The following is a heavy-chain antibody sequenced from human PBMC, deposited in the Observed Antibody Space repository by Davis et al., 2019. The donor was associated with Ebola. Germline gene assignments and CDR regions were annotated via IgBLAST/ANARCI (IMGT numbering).Heavy chain of an antibody. Sequence: GESLKISCAASGFTVSSNYMSWVRQAPGKGLEWVSVIYSGGSTYYADSVKGRFTISRDNSKNTLYLQMNSLRAEDTAVYYCARSLTIAAAATGYWGQGTLVTVSS. CDR2: IYSGGST. V-gene: IGHV3-53*01. CDR1: GFTVSSNY. CDR3: ARSLTIAAAATGY. D-gene: IGHD6-13*01. J-gene: IGHJ4*02.